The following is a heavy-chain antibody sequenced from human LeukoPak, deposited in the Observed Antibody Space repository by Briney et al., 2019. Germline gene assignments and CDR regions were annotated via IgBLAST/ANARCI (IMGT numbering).Heavy chain of an antibody. Sequence: SETLSLTCTVSGYSISSSYYWGWIRQPPGKGLEWIGSIYYSGSTYYDPSLKSRVTISVDTSKNQFSLKLSSVTAADTAVYYCARRGGGSWEFDYWGQGTLVTVSS. V-gene: IGHV4-38-2*02. CDR3: ARRGGGSWEFDY. J-gene: IGHJ4*02. CDR1: GYSISSSYY. CDR2: IYYSGST. D-gene: IGHD2-15*01.